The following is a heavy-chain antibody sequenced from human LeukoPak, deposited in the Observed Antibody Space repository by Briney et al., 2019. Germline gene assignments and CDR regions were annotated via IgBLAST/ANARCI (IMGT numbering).Heavy chain of an antibody. J-gene: IGHJ4*02. CDR1: GYTFTGYY. CDR2: INPNSGVT. D-gene: IGHD6-13*01. Sequence: ASVKVSCKASGYTFTGYYMHWVRQAPGQGLEWMGWINPNSGVTNYAQKFQGRVTMTRDTSISTAYMELSRLRSDDTAVYYCARAGYSSSWYYYFDYWGQGTLVTVSS. CDR3: ARAGYSSSWYYYFDY. V-gene: IGHV1-2*02.